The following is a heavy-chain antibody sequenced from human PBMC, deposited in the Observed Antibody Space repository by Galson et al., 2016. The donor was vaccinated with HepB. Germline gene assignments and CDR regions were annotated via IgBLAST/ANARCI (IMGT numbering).Heavy chain of an antibody. J-gene: IGHJ1*01. V-gene: IGHV4-39*01. CDR2: IFHIGST. D-gene: IGHD2-21*02. CDR1: GGPISSNRYY. Sequence: ETLSLTCTVSGGPISSNRYYWGWIRQPPGKGLEWIGSIFHIGSTYYNASLKSRATISVDTSKSQFSLKVRSLTATDTAVYYCARFGGDWGFWGQGNLVIVSS. CDR3: ARFGGDWGF.